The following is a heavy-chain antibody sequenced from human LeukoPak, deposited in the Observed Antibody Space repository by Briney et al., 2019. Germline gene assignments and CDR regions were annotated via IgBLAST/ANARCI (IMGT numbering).Heavy chain of an antibody. CDR2: VNTVSSSI. J-gene: IGHJ4*02. CDR1: GFVFSSYS. D-gene: IGHD3-22*01. V-gene: IGHV3-21*01. Sequence: GGSLRLSCAAPGFVFSSYSFNWVRQAPRKRLQCGSSVNTVSSSIYYADSMRGRFTISRDNAKNSVFLQMNSLRDEDMAMYYCVRLRRNSDSSGYFYYYDNWGQGTLVTVSS. CDR3: VRLRRNSDSSGYFYYYDN.